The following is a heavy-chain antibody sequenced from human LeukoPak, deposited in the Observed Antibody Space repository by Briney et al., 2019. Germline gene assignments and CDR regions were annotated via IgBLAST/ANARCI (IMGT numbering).Heavy chain of an antibody. CDR1: GFPFSSYS. CDR2: ISSGSTYI. Sequence: GGSLRLSCAASGFPFSSYSMNWVRQAPGKGLEWVSSISSGSTYIFLADSLKGRFTISRDNAKNSLYLQMNSLRAEDTAVYYCARGDRYCSGGSCYSASDYWGQGALVTVSS. D-gene: IGHD2-15*01. CDR3: ARGDRYCSGGSCYSASDY. J-gene: IGHJ4*02. V-gene: IGHV3-21*01.